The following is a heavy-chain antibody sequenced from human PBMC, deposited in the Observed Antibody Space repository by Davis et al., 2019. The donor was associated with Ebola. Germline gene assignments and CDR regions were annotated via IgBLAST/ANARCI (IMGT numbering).Heavy chain of an antibody. CDR3: ATRFSNSDGALDI. V-gene: IGHV3-7*01. J-gene: IGHJ3*02. CDR2: IYRDGSEK. D-gene: IGHD1-7*01. CDR1: GFTFDNFW. Sequence: GGSLRLSCAASGFTFDNFWMSWVRQAPGKGLEWVANIYRDGSEKYYVDSVKGRFTISRDNSKDSAYLQMTSLRVEDTAVYYCATRFSNSDGALDIWGRGTLVTVSS.